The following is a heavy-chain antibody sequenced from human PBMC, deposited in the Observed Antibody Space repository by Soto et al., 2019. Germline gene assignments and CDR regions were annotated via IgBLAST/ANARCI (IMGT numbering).Heavy chain of an antibody. Sequence: PGESLKISWKGSGYSFTSYWIGWVRQMPGKGLEWMGIIYPGDSDTRYSPSFQGQVTISADKSINTAYLQWSSLKASDTAMYYCARPREAGKNYYGVDVWGQGNTVTVSS. CDR2: IYPGDSDT. CDR3: ARPREAGKNYYGVDV. J-gene: IGHJ6*02. CDR1: GYSFTSYW. D-gene: IGHD6-19*01. V-gene: IGHV5-51*01.